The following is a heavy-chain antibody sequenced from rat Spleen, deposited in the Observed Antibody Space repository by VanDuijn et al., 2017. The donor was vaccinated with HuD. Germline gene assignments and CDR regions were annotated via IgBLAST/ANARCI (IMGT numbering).Heavy chain of an antibody. J-gene: IGHJ1*01. CDR1: GFTLSNYG. CDR2: ISYDGVIT. Sequence: EVQLVESGGGLVQPGRSLKLSCAASGFTLSNYGMAWVRQAPTKGLEWVATISYDGVITYYRDSVKGRFTVSRDNAKTTLYLQMDSLRSEDTATYYCAKEEIYYGSYWYFDFWGPGTMVTVSS. D-gene: IGHD1-6*01. V-gene: IGHV5-29*01. CDR3: AKEEIYYGSYWYFDF.